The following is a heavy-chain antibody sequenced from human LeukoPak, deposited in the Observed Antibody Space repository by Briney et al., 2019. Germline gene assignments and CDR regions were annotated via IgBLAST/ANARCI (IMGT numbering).Heavy chain of an antibody. V-gene: IGHV3-30*03. CDR2: ISYDGSNK. CDR1: GFTFSSYG. CDR3: TRAPSGSQFDP. J-gene: IGHJ5*02. D-gene: IGHD2-15*01. Sequence: GGSLRLSCAASGFTFSSYGMHWVRQAPGKGLEWVAVISYDGSNKYYADSVKGRFTISRDNSKNTLYLQMNSLKTEDTAVYYCTRAPSGSQFDPWGQGTLVTVSS.